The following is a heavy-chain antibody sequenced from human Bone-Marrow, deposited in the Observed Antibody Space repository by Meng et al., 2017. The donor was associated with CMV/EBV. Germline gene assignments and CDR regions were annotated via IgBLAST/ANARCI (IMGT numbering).Heavy chain of an antibody. CDR2: ISYEGSNK. CDR3: ARGIVVVNPYYFDY. CDR1: GFTFSSYA. V-gene: IGHV3-30*04. J-gene: IGHJ4*02. Sequence: GESLKIPCAASGFTFSSYAMHWVRQAPGKGLEWVAVISYEGSNKYYADSVKGRFTISRDNSKNTLYLQMNSLRAEDTAVYYCARGIVVVNPYYFDYWGQGTLVTVSS. D-gene: IGHD3-22*01.